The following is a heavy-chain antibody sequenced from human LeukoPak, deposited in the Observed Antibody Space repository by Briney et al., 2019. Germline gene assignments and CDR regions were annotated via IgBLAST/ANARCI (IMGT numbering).Heavy chain of an antibody. CDR3: AREEEWDPMARDYYFDY. CDR1: GGSISSYY. V-gene: IGHV4-4*07. CDR2: IYTSGST. Sequence: SETLSLTCTVSGGSISSYYWSWIRQPAGKGLEWIGRIYTSGSTNYNPSLKSRVTMSVDTSKNQFSLKLSSVTAADTAVYYCAREEEWDPMARDYYFDYWGQGTLVTVSS. D-gene: IGHD1-26*01. J-gene: IGHJ4*02.